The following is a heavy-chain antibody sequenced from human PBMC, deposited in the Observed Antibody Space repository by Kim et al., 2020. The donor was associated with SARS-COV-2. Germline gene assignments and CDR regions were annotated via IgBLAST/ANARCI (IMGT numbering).Heavy chain of an antibody. J-gene: IGHJ4*02. V-gene: IGHV3-23*01. D-gene: IGHD2-15*01. CDR3: AKDSLGGEYCSGGSCY. Sequence: SVQGRFTNSRDNSKNTLYLQMNSLRAEDTAVYYCAKDSLGGEYCSGGSCYWGQGTLVTVSS.